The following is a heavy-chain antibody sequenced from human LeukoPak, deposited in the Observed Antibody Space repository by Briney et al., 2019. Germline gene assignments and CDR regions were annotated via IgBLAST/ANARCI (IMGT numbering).Heavy chain of an antibody. CDR3: ARGLPGIAAAVYVYYFDY. CDR1: GGSFSGYY. V-gene: IGHV4-34*01. Sequence: SETLSLTCAVYGGSFSGYYWSWIRQPPGKGLEWIGEINHSGSTNYNPSLKSRVTISVDTPKNQFSLKLSSVTAADTAVYYCARGLPGIAAAVYVYYFDYWGQGTLVTVSS. J-gene: IGHJ4*02. D-gene: IGHD6-13*01. CDR2: INHSGST.